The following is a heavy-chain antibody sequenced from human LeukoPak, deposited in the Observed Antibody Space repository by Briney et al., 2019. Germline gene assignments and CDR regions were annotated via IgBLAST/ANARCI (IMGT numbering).Heavy chain of an antibody. Sequence: GGSLRLSCAASKFTFSNYDMHWVRQATGKGLEWVSSIGTAGDPYYAGSVKGRFTIPRENAKNSFYLQMNSLRAGDTAVYYCSRGGRLAGNAFDIWGQGTMVTVSS. CDR3: SRGGRLAGNAFDI. CDR1: KFTFSNYD. V-gene: IGHV3-13*05. J-gene: IGHJ3*02. CDR2: IGTAGDP. D-gene: IGHD6-13*01.